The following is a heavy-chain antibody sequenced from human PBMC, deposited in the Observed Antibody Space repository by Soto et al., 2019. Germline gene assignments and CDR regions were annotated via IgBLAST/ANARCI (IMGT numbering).Heavy chain of an antibody. CDR1: GYTFTSYD. CDR2: MNPNSGNT. V-gene: IGHV1-8*01. Sequence: QVQLVQSGAEVKKPGASVKVSCKASGYTFTSYDINWVRQATGQGLEWMGWMNPNSGNTGYAQKFQGRVTMTRNTSISTAYMELSSLSSEDTAVYYCARGGIVATFRYYYYMDVWGKGTTVTVSS. CDR3: ARGGIVATFRYYYYMDV. J-gene: IGHJ6*03. D-gene: IGHD5-12*01.